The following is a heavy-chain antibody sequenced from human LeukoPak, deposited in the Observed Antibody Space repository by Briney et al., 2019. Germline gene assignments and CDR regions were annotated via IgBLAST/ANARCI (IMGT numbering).Heavy chain of an antibody. CDR3: ARLPDP. CDR2: IYTSGIT. J-gene: IGHJ5*02. V-gene: IGHV4-61*02. Sequence: SETLSLTCTVSGGSISSGSYYWSWIRQPAGKGLEWIGRIYTSGITNYNPSLKSRVTISVDTSKNQFSLKLTSVTASDTAVYYCARLPDPWGQGTLVTVSS. CDR1: GGSISSGSYY.